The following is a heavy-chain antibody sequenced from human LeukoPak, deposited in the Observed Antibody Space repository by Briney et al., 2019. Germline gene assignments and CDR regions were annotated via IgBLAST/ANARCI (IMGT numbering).Heavy chain of an antibody. CDR2: IYTSGST. J-gene: IGHJ4*02. CDR1: GGSISSGSYY. V-gene: IGHV4-61*02. CDR3: ARHGAYYGSGTYY. D-gene: IGHD3-10*01. Sequence: SETLSLTCTVSGGSISSGSYYWSWIRQPAGKGLEWIGRIYTSGSTNYNPSLKSRVTISVDTSKNQFSLKLSSVTAADTAVYYCARHGAYYGSGTYYWGQGTLVTVSS.